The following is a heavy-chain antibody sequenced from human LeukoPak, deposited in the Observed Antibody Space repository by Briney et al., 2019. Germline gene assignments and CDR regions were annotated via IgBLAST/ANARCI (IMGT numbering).Heavy chain of an antibody. CDR2: MSGSGGNT. J-gene: IGHJ4*02. V-gene: IGHV3-23*01. Sequence: GGSLRLSCGASGFTFSSYAMNWVRQAPGKGLEWVSVMSGSGGNTYYADSMKGRFTVSRDNAKNSLYLQMNSLRAEDTAVYYCARALYYDILTNYQTHTYYFDYWGQGTLLTVSS. CDR3: ARALYYDILTNYQTHTYYFDY. D-gene: IGHD3-9*01. CDR1: GFTFSSYA.